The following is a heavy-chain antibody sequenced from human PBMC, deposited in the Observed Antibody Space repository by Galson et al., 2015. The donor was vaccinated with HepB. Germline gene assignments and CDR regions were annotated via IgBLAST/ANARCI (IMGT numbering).Heavy chain of an antibody. CDR1: GFTVSSNY. CDR3: ARALSGSYFYYYYGMDV. CDR2: IYSGGST. D-gene: IGHD1-26*01. Sequence: SLRLSCAASGFTVSSNYMSWVRQAPGKGLEWVSVIYSGGSTYYADSVKGRFTISRDNSKNTLYFQMNSLRAEDTAVYYCARALSGSYFYYYYGMDVWGQGTTVTVSS. J-gene: IGHJ6*02. V-gene: IGHV3-66*02.